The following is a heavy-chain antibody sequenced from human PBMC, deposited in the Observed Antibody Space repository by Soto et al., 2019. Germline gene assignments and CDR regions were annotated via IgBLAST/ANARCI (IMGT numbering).Heavy chain of an antibody. CDR1: GGTFSSYT. CDR3: ARSRYGDYSTYFGY. V-gene: IGHV1-69*02. J-gene: IGHJ4*02. CDR2: IIPILGIA. D-gene: IGHD4-17*01. Sequence: QVQLVQSGAEVKKPGSSVKVSCKASGGTFSSYTISWVRQAPGQGLEWMGRIIPILGIANYAQKFQGRVTITADKSTSTAYMELPSLRSEDTAVYYCARSRYGDYSTYFGYWGQGTLVTVSS.